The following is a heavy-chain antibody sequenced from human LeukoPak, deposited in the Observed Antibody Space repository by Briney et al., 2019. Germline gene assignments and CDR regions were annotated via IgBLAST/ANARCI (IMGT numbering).Heavy chain of an antibody. CDR3: ARGTMTTVTYYFDY. J-gene: IGHJ4*02. V-gene: IGHV4-34*01. CDR2: INHSGST. Sequence: PSETLSLTCAVYGGSFSVYYWSWLRQPPGKGLEGIGEINHSGSTNYSPSLKSRVTISVDTSKNQFSLKLSSVTAADTAVYYCARGTMTTVTYYFDYWGQGALVTVSS. CDR1: GGSFSVYY. D-gene: IGHD4-17*01.